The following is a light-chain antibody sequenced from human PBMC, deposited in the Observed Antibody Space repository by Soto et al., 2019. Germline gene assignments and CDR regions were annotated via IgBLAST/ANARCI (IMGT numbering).Light chain of an antibody. CDR1: QSVSSNS. CDR2: GTS. V-gene: IGKV3-20*01. Sequence: EVVLTQSPGTLSLSPGERATLSCRASQSVSSNSSACYQQQPGQAPSLLIYGTSSGATGVPDRFSGSGSGTDFTLTISRLEPEDFAVYYCQQYGSSAWTFGQGTKVDIK. CDR3: QQYGSSAWT. J-gene: IGKJ1*01.